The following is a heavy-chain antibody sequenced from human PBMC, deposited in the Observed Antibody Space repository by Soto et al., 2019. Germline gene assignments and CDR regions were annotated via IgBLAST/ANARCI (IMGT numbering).Heavy chain of an antibody. D-gene: IGHD6-19*01. J-gene: IGHJ4*02. CDR2: INPNSGGT. CDR1: GYTFTGYY. Sequence: ASVKVSCKASGYTFTGYYMHWVRQAPGQGLEWMGWINPNSGGTNYAQKFQGWVTMTRDTSISTAYMELSRLRSDDTAVYYCARSGYSSGWSSSPLDYWGQGTLVTVSS. CDR3: ARSGYSSGWSSSPLDY. V-gene: IGHV1-2*04.